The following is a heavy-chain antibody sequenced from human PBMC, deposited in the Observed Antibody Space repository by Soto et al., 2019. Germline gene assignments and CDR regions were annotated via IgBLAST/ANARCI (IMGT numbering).Heavy chain of an antibody. Sequence: GGSLRLSCAASGFTFSSYGMHWVRQAPGKGLEWVAVIWYDGSNKYYADSVKGRFTISRDNSKNTLYLQMNSLRAEDTAVYYCARDYYDSRGYYSVRLGAFDIWGQGTMVTVSS. D-gene: IGHD3-22*01. CDR2: IWYDGSNK. J-gene: IGHJ3*02. V-gene: IGHV3-33*01. CDR3: ARDYYDSRGYYSVRLGAFDI. CDR1: GFTFSSYG.